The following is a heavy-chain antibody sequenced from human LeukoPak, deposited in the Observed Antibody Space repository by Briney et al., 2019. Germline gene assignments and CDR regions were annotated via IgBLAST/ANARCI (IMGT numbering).Heavy chain of an antibody. V-gene: IGHV3-30-3*01. J-gene: IGHJ4*02. CDR3: AKVRHDFWSGYPHPKI. CDR1: GFTFSSYA. CDR2: ISYDGSNK. D-gene: IGHD3-3*01. Sequence: GGSLRLSCAASGFTFSSYAMHWVRQAPGKGLEWVAVISYDGSNKYYADSVKGRFTISRDNSKNTLYLQMNSLRAEDTAVYYCAKVRHDFWSGYPHPKIWGQGTLVTVSS.